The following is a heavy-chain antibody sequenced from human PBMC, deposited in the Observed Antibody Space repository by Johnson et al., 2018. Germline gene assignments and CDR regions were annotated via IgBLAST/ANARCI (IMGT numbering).Heavy chain of an antibody. CDR2: IKEDGSDK. Sequence: VQLVQSGGGLVQPGGSLRLSCEASGFAFSRSWMTWARQVPGKGLERVATIKEDGSDKHYVDSVKGRFTISRDNARNSLFLQMNSLRVEDTAVYYCVRYATMDYWGQGALVTVSS. D-gene: IGHD3-10*01. V-gene: IGHV3-7*01. CDR3: VRYATMDY. CDR1: GFAFSRSW. J-gene: IGHJ4*02.